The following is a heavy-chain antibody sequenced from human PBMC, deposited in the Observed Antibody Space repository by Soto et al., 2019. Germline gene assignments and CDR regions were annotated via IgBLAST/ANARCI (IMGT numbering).Heavy chain of an antibody. CDR3: ARHTGIAVAGDFDY. J-gene: IGHJ4*02. Sequence: SETLSLTCTVSGGSISSYYWSWIRQPPGKGLEWIGYIYYSGSTNYNPSLKSRVTISVDTSKNQFSLKLSSVTAADTAVYYCARHTGIAVAGDFDYWAQGTLVTVSS. CDR1: GGSISSYY. V-gene: IGHV4-59*08. CDR2: IYYSGST. D-gene: IGHD6-19*01.